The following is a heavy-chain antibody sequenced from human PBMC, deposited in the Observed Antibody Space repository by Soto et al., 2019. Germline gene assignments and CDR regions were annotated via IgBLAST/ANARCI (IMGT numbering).Heavy chain of an antibody. J-gene: IGHJ3*02. V-gene: IGHV6-1*01. CDR1: GDSVSSNSAA. CDR2: TYYRSKWYN. D-gene: IGHD3-22*01. CDR3: ARDYYYDSSGIHRKALDS. Sequence: SQTLSLTCAISGDSVSSNSAAWTWIRRSPSRGLEWLGRTYYRSKWYNDYAVSVKSRITINPDTSKNQFSLQLNSVTPEDTAVYYCARDYYYDSSGIHRKALDSWGQGTRVTVSS.